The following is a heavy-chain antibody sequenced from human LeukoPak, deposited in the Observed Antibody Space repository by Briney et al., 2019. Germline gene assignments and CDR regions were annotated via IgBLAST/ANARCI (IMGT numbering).Heavy chain of an antibody. CDR3: ARIVATITGLGY. J-gene: IGHJ4*02. CDR1: GYTFTSYD. D-gene: IGHD5-12*01. V-gene: IGHV1-8*01. Sequence: ASVKVSCKASGYTFTSYDINWVRQAPGQGLEWMGWMNPNSGNTGYAQKFQGRVTMTRNTSISTAYMELSSLRSEDTAVYYCARIVATITGLGYWGQGTLVTVSS. CDR2: MNPNSGNT.